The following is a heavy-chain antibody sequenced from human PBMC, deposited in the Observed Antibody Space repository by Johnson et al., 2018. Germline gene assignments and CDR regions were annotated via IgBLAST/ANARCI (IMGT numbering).Heavy chain of an antibody. CDR2: IKADGSEK. D-gene: IGHD6-19*01. CDR3: AKDGGWHPDS. J-gene: IGHJ4*02. Sequence: VRLGECGGGLVEAGGSLGICCAASGFNFRIHWMSWIRQTPEKGLEWVATIKADGSEKYYVDSVEGRFTISKDNVKNSVSLQMNSLGAEDTAVYYCAKDGGWHPDSWGLGTLVTVSS. CDR1: GFNFRIHW. V-gene: IGHV3-7*01.